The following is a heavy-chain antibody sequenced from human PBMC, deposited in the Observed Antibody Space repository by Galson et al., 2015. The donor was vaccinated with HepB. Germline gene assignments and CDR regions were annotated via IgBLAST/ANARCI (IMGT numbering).Heavy chain of an antibody. J-gene: IGHJ4*02. CDR3: AKTRNTMIVLVKAGAGYYFDY. V-gene: IGHV3-23*01. D-gene: IGHD3-22*01. Sequence: SLRLSCAASGFTFSRYAMGWVRQAPGKGLEWVSNISGSGDGTYYADSVKGRFTISRDNSKNTLYLQMNSLRAEDTAIYYCAKTRNTMIVLVKAGAGYYFDYWGQGTLVTVSS. CDR2: ISGSGDGT. CDR1: GFTFSRYA.